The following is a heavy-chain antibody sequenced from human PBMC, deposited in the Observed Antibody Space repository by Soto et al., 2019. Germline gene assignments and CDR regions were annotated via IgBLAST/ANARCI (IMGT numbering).Heavy chain of an antibody. Sequence: EVHLLEYGGGLVQPGGSLRLSCVVSGSTFSSDDMSWVRQAPGRGLEWVSGISDSGGGTYYADSVKGRFTISRDNAKNTLYLRMKSLRVEDTALYYCAKDGGWSLAVAGLFDYWGPGTQVTVSS. CDR3: AKDGGWSLAVAGLFDY. D-gene: IGHD6-19*01. J-gene: IGHJ4*02. CDR1: GSTFSSDD. V-gene: IGHV3-23*01. CDR2: ISDSGGGT.